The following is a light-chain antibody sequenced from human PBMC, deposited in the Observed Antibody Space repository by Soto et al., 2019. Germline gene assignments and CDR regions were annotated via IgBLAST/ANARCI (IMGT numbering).Light chain of an antibody. Sequence: DIQMTQSPSSLSASVGDRVTITCRAGQDINIYLAWYRQKPGKVPKLLISAASTLQSGVPPRFSGSGSGTDFTLTISSLQPEDVATYYCQKYDDAPLTFGGGTKVEIK. CDR1: QDINIY. J-gene: IGKJ4*01. CDR3: QKYDDAPLT. CDR2: AAS. V-gene: IGKV1-27*01.